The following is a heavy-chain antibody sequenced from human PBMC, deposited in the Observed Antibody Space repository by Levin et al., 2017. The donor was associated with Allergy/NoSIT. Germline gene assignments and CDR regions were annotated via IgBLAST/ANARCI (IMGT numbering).Heavy chain of an antibody. Sequence: SETLSLTCTVSGGSISSYYWSWIRQPPGKGLEWIGYIYYSGSTNYNPSLKSRVTISVDTSKNQFSLKLSSVTAADTAVYYCARLIRQWLVVGAFDIWGQGTMVTVSS. CDR2: IYYSGST. V-gene: IGHV4-59*01. J-gene: IGHJ3*02. CDR3: ARLIRQWLVVGAFDI. D-gene: IGHD6-19*01. CDR1: GGSISSYY.